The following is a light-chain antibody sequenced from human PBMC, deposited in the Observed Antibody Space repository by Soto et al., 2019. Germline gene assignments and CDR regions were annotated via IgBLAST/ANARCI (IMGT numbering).Light chain of an antibody. CDR1: QTVTSSY. J-gene: IGKJ1*01. CDR2: GTS. CDR3: QQYGGSRWT. V-gene: IGKV3-20*01. Sequence: IGLTQSPDILSLSRGERASLSCTASQTVTSSYFAWYQQRPGQAPRLLIYGTSSRATGIPDRFSGSGSGTDFTLTISSLDPEDFAVYYCQQYGGSRWTLGQGTKVDVK.